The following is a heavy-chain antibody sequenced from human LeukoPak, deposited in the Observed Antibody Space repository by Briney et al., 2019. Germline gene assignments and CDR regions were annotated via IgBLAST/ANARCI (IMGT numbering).Heavy chain of an antibody. D-gene: IGHD4/OR15-4a*01. CDR1: GFTFSDSA. V-gene: IGHV3-73*01. J-gene: IGHJ4*02. Sequence: GGSLRLSCAASGFTFSDSAFHWVRQASGKGLEWFGRIRSKPNNYATAYTASVKGRFTISRDDSKNTAYLQMNSLNTEDTAMYYCTRHLIGATPFDYWGQGTLVSVSS. CDR2: IRSKPNNYAT. CDR3: TRHLIGATPFDY.